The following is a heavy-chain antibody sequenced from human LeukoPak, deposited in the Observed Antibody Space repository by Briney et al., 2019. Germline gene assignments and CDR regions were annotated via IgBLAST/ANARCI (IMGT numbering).Heavy chain of an antibody. CDR2: INPNSGST. J-gene: IGHJ4*02. D-gene: IGHD3-10*01. CDR1: GYTFTGFY. CDR3: ARARMVRGVILPGDY. V-gene: IGHV1-2*02. Sequence: ASVTVSFKASGYTFTGFYMYWVRQAPGGGLEWMGWINPNSGSTNYAQKFQGRVTMTRDTSISTGYMELNALGPDDTAVYYCARARMVRGVILPGDYWGQGTLVTVS.